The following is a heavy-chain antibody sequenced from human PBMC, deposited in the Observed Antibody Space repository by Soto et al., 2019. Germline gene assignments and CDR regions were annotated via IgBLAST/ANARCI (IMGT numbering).Heavy chain of an antibody. Sequence: SETLSLTCTVSGGSISSSSYYWGWIRQPPGKGLEWIGSIYYSGSTYYNPSLKSRVTISVDTSKNQFSLKLSSVTAADTAVYYCARHIIAEYGPWKRRFDYWGQGTLVTVSS. D-gene: IGHD4-17*01. J-gene: IGHJ4*02. CDR2: IYYSGST. CDR3: ARHIIAEYGPWKRRFDY. CDR1: GGSISSSSYY. V-gene: IGHV4-39*01.